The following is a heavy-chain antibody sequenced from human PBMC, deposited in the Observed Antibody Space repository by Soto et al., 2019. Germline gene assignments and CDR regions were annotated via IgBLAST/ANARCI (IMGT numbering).Heavy chain of an antibody. V-gene: IGHV3-9*01. CDR3: AKDNHNYYYYMDV. J-gene: IGHJ6*03. CDR2: ISWNSGSI. Sequence: VQLVECGGGLVQPGWSLRLSCAASGFTFDDYAMHWVRQAPGKGLEWVSGISWNSGSIGYADSVKGRFTISRDNAKNSLYLQMNSLRAEDTALYYCAKDNHNYYYYMDVWGKGTTVTVSS. CDR1: GFTFDDYA.